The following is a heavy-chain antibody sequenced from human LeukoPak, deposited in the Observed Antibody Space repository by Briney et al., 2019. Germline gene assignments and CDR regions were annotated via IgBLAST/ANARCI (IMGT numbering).Heavy chain of an antibody. Sequence: ASVKLSRKASGYTFPDFYIDWVRQAPGQGLEWMGWINPNSGGTNYAQRFQGRVTMTRDTSISPAYMELSRLRSDDTAVYNCARADMSSDYTPNDYWGQGTLVTVSS. J-gene: IGHJ4*02. D-gene: IGHD3-3*01. CDR3: ARADMSSDYTPNDY. CDR2: INPNSGGT. CDR1: GYTFPDFY. V-gene: IGHV1-2*02.